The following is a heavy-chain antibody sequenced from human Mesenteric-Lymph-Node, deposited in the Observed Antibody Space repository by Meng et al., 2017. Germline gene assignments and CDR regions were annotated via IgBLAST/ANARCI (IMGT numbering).Heavy chain of an antibody. CDR3: ARDWGSMGY. J-gene: IGHJ4*02. D-gene: IGHD2/OR15-2a*01. V-gene: IGHV3-74*01. CDR2: ISSDGTTT. CDR1: LFTFSTYA. Sequence: EGHVLESVGGVCQPGGSLTLSCAAFLFTFSTYAMTWVRQAPGKGLVLVSRISSDGTTTNYADSVKGRFTISRDNAKNTLYLQMNSLRAEDTAVYYCARDWGSMGYWGQGTLVTVSS.